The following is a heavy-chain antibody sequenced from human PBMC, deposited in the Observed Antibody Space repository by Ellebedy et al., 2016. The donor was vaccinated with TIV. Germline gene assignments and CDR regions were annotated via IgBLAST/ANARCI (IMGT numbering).Heavy chain of an antibody. Sequence: GGSLRLXCAASGFTFSHYIMNWVRQAPGKGLEWVSSITRYGAASHYADSVRGRFTISRDDSKKTLYLQMDRLRADDTAMYFCAKDPDGDYVPFDYWGQGTLVTVSS. CDR1: GFTFSHYI. V-gene: IGHV3-23*01. J-gene: IGHJ4*02. CDR2: ITRYGAAS. CDR3: AKDPDGDYVPFDY. D-gene: IGHD3-10*02.